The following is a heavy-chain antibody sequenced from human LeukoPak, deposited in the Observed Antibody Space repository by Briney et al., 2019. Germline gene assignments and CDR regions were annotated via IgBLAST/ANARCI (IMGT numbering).Heavy chain of an antibody. CDR1: GFSFSSYG. V-gene: IGHV3-30*03. D-gene: IGHD5-18*01. CDR3: ARNGYSYGSLDYFDY. CDR2: ISYAGSSK. Sequence: GRSLRLSCAASGFSFSSYGMHWVRQAPGKGLEWMAVISYAGSSKLYADSVKGRFTLSRDNSKNTLYLQMNSLSAEDTAVYYCARNGYSYGSLDYFDYWGQGTLVTVSS. J-gene: IGHJ4*02.